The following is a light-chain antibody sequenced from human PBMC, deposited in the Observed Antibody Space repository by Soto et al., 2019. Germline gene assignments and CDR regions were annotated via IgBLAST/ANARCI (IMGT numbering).Light chain of an antibody. CDR2: AAS. V-gene: IGKV1-27*01. CDR3: QKYNSAPWT. Sequence: DIQMTQSPSSLSASVGDRVTITCRASQGISDYLAWYQQKPGKVPKLLIYAASTLQSGVPSRFSGSGSGPDFTLTISSLQPDDVATYYCQKYNSAPWTFGQGTKVDIK. CDR1: QGISDY. J-gene: IGKJ1*01.